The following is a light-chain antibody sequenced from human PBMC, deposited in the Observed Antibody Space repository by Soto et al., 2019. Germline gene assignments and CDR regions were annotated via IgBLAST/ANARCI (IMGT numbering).Light chain of an antibody. CDR3: QQYGYSRT. V-gene: IGKV3-20*01. J-gene: IGKJ1*01. Sequence: EIVLTQSPGTQSLSPGERATLSCRASQSVSSSYLAWYQQKPGQAPRLLIYDASSRATGIPDRFSGSGSGTDFTLTISRLEPEDFAVYYCQQYGYSRTFGQGTKVEIK. CDR1: QSVSSSY. CDR2: DAS.